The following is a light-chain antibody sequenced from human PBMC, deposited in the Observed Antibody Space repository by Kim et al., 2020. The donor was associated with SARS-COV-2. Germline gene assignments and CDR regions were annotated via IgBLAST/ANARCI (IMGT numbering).Light chain of an antibody. Sequence: LTCTLRSGINVGSYTIYWYQQKPGSPPQYLLRYKSDSDNQQGSGVPSRFSGSKDVSANAGILLISGLQSEDEADYYCMIWHSSAWVFGGGTKLTVL. CDR2: YKSDSDN. CDR3: MIWHSSAWV. J-gene: IGLJ3*02. V-gene: IGLV5-45*02. CDR1: SGINVGSYT.